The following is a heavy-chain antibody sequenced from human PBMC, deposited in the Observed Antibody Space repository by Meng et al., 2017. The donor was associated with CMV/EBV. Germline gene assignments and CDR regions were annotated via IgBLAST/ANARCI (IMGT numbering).Heavy chain of an antibody. D-gene: IGHD3-10*01. J-gene: IGHJ4*02. Sequence: GESLKISCAASGFTFSSYWMSWVRQAPGKGLEWVANIKQDGSEKYYADSVKGRFTISRDNSKNTLYLQMNSLRAEDTAVYYCAREDSGLNYFDYWGQGTLVTVSS. CDR3: AREDSGLNYFDY. CDR2: IKQDGSEK. CDR1: GFTFSSYW. V-gene: IGHV3-7*01.